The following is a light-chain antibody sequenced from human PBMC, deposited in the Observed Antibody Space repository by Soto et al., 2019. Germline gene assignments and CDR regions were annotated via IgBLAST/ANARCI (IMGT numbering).Light chain of an antibody. CDR3: QQYDNLPLT. Sequence: DIQMTQSPSSLSASVGDRVTITCQASQDISNYLNWYQQKPGKAPKLLIYYASNLETGVPSRFSGSGYGTDFTFTISSLQPEDIATYYCQQYDNLPLTFGGGTKVEIK. J-gene: IGKJ4*01. CDR2: YAS. V-gene: IGKV1-33*01. CDR1: QDISNY.